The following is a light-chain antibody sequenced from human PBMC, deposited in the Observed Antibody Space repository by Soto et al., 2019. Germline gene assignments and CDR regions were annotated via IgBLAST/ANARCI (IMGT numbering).Light chain of an antibody. CDR1: QSVSSY. J-gene: IGKJ4*02. CDR2: DAS. V-gene: IGKV3-11*01. CDR3: QQRSNWPRGT. Sequence: EIVLTQSPATLSLPPGERATLSCRASQSVSSYLAWYQQKPGQAPRLLIYDASNSATGIPARFSGSGSGTDFTLTISSLEPADFAVYYCQQRSNWPRGTFGGGTKV.